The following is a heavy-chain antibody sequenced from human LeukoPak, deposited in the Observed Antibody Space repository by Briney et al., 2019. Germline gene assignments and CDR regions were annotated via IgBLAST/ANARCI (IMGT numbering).Heavy chain of an antibody. CDR1: GYTFTSYG. CDR2: ISAYNGNT. CDR3: ARETAAGSFLDY. V-gene: IGHV1-18*01. D-gene: IGHD6-13*01. Sequence: GASVKVSCKASGYTFTSYGISELRQPPAQGLEGMGWISAYNGNTNNAQKLHGRVTMTTDTSTSTAYMELRSLRSDDTAVYYCARETAAGSFLDYWGQGTLVTVSS. J-gene: IGHJ4*02.